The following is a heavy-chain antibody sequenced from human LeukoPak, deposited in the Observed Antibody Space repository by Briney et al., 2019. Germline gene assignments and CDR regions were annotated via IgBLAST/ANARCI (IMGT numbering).Heavy chain of an antibody. D-gene: IGHD6-13*01. Sequence: SETLSLTCTVSGGSISSSNYHWSWIRQPAGKGLEWIGRIYTSGSTNYNPSLKSRVTMSVDTSKNQFSLKLSSVTAADTAVYYCARDGSSWYEIEYYFDYWGQGTLVTVSS. V-gene: IGHV4-61*02. CDR2: IYTSGST. CDR1: GGSISSSNYH. J-gene: IGHJ4*02. CDR3: ARDGSSWYEIEYYFDY.